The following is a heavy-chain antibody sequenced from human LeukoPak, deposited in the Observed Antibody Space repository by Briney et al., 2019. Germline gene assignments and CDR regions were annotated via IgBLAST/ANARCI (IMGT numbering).Heavy chain of an antibody. CDR3: ARGGYSSGWYQN. D-gene: IGHD6-19*01. CDR1: GFLFSSYW. J-gene: IGHJ4*02. V-gene: IGHV3-23*01. Sequence: GGSLRLSCAASGFLFSSYWMHWVRQAPGKGLEWVSAISGSGGSTYYADSVKGRFTISRDNSKSTLYLQMNSLRAEDTAVYYCARGGYSSGWYQNWGQGTLVTVSS. CDR2: ISGSGGST.